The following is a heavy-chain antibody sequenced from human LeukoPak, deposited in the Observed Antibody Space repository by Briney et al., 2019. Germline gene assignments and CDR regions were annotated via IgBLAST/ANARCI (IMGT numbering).Heavy chain of an antibody. CDR2: IKQDGSEK. CDR1: GFTFSSYW. CDR3: ARVLITMVRGPFDY. D-gene: IGHD3-10*01. J-gene: IGHJ4*02. Sequence: GGSLRLSCAASGFTFSSYWMSWVRQAPGKGLEWVANIKQDGSEKNYVDSVKGRFTISRDNAKNSLYLQMNSLRAEDTAVYYCARVLITMVRGPFDYWGQGTLVTVSS. V-gene: IGHV3-7*01.